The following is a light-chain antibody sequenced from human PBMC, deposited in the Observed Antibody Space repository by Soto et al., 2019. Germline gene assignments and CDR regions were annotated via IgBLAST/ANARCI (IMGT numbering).Light chain of an antibody. V-gene: IGKV3-15*01. J-gene: IGKJ4*01. CDR2: AAS. CDR1: QSVRSN. Sequence: ITDVPATLSKNPGERATLSCRASQSVRSNLAWHQQKPGQAPRLLIYAASTRATGVPARFSGSGSGTEFTLTISDLQSEDFAVYFCQHSDIWPISFGGGAKVDIK. CDR3: QHSDIWPIS.